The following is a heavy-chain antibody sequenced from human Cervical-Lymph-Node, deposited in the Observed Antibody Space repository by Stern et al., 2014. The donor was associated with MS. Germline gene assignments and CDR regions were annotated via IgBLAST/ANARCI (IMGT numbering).Heavy chain of an antibody. D-gene: IGHD1-7*01. J-gene: IGHJ5*02. CDR2: IKNDGSEK. CDR1: GFTFSNYW. CDR3: ARAVRELGT. Sequence: DQLVQSGGGLVQPGESLRLSCAVSGFTFSNYWMTWVRQAPGKGLEWVASIKNDGSEKSYVASVKCRFTISRDNAKNSLYLQMNSLRAEDTAVYYCARAVRELGTWGQGTLVTVSS. V-gene: IGHV3-7*01.